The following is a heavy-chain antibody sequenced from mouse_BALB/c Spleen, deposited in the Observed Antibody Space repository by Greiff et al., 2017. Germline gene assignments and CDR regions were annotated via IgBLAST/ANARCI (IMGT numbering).Heavy chain of an antibody. V-gene: IGHV1-74*01. D-gene: IGHD2-3*01. CDR3: ARRDGYYAMDY. Sequence: QVQLQQPGAELVRPGASVKLSCKASGYSFTSYWMNWVKQRPGQGLEWIGMNHPSDSETRLNQKFKDKATLTVDKSSSTAYMQLSSPTSEDSAVYYCARRDGYYAMDYWGQGTSVTVSS. J-gene: IGHJ4*01. CDR2: NHPSDSET. CDR1: GYSFTSYW.